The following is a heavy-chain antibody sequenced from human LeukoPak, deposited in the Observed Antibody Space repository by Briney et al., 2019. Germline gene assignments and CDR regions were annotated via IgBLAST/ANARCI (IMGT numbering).Heavy chain of an antibody. J-gene: IGHJ3*02. CDR1: GGTFSSYA. V-gene: IGHV1-69*13. CDR2: IIPIFGTA. CDR3: ARVHHLAAVYDAFDI. Sequence: SVRVSCKASGGTFSSYAISWVRQAPGQGLEWMGGIIPIFGTANYAQKFQGRVTITADESTSTAYMELSSLRSEDTAVYYCARVHHLAAVYDAFDIWGQGTMVTVSS. D-gene: IGHD6-13*01.